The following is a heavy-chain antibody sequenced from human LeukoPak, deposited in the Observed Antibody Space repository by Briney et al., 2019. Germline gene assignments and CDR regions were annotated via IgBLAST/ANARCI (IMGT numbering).Heavy chain of an antibody. V-gene: IGHV3-21*01. Sequence: GGSLRLSCAASGFTFSSYSMNWGRQAPGKGLEWVSSISSSSSYIYYADSVKGRFTISRDNAKNSLYLQMNSLRAEDTAVYYCARDLRGVLPFDYWGQGTLVTVSS. J-gene: IGHJ4*02. CDR3: ARDLRGVLPFDY. D-gene: IGHD3-10*01. CDR1: GFTFSSYS. CDR2: ISSSSSYI.